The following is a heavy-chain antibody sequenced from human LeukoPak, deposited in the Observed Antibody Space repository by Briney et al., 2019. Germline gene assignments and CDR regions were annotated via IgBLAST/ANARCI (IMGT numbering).Heavy chain of an antibody. J-gene: IGHJ4*02. CDR2: IRYDGSNK. D-gene: IGHD3-22*01. V-gene: IGHV3-30*02. CDR3: ATDYDSSGYQSGDYFDF. Sequence: QPGGSLRLSCAASGFTFSSYGMHWVRQAPGKGLEWVAFIRYDGSNKYYADFVKGRFTISRDNSKNTVYLQMNSLRAEDTAVYYCATDYDSSGYQSGDYFDFWGQGTLVTVSS. CDR1: GFTFSSYG.